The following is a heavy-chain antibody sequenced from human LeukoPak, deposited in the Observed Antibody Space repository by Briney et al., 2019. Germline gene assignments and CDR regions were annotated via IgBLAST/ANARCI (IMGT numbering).Heavy chain of an antibody. J-gene: IGHJ6*03. CDR1: GGTFSSYA. CDR2: IIPIFGTA. Sequence: SVKVSCKASGGTFSSYAISWVRQAPGQGLEWMGRIIPIFGTANYAQKFQGRVTITTDESTSTAYMELSRLRSDDTAVYYCARDHYDFWSGPRTNYYYYYMDVWGKGTTVTVSS. V-gene: IGHV1-69*05. D-gene: IGHD3-3*01. CDR3: ARDHYDFWSGPRTNYYYYYMDV.